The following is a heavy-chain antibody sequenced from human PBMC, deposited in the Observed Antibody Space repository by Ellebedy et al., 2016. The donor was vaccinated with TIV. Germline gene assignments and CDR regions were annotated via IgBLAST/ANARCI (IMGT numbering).Heavy chain of an antibody. CDR1: GDSISSYY. V-gene: IGHV4-59*12. CDR2: IYHSGST. J-gene: IGHJ4*02. CDR3: ARVNSSSWYANDY. Sequence: MPSETLSLTCTVSGDSISSYYWSWIRQPPGKGLEWIGYIYHSGSTYYNPSLKSRVTISVDRSKNQFSLKLSSVTAADTAVYYCARVNSSSWYANDYWGQGTLVTVSS. D-gene: IGHD6-13*01.